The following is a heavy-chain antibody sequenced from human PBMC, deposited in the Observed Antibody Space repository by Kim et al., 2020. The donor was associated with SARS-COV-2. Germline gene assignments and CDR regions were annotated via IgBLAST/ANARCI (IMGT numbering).Heavy chain of an antibody. CDR3: ARDPSVEMATLPDY. Sequence: YADSVKGRITITRDNSKNMLYLQMNSLRAEDTAVYYCARDPSVEMATLPDYWGQGTLVTVSS. D-gene: IGHD5-12*01. V-gene: IGHV3-30*01. J-gene: IGHJ4*02.